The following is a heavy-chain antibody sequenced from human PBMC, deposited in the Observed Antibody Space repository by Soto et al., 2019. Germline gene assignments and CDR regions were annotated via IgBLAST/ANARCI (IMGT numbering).Heavy chain of an antibody. CDR3: ASIMSYYYDSSGWGAFDI. CDR2: IYPGDSDT. J-gene: IGHJ3*02. CDR1: GYSFTSYW. D-gene: IGHD3-22*01. Sequence: RGESLKISCKGSGYSFTSYWIGWVRQMPGKGLEWMGIIYPGDSDTRYSPSFQGQVTISADKSISTAYLQWSSLKASDTAMYYCASIMSYYYDSSGWGAFDIWGQGTMVTVSS. V-gene: IGHV5-51*01.